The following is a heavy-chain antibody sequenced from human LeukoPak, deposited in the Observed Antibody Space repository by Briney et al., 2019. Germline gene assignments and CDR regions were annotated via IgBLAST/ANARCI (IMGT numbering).Heavy chain of an antibody. Sequence: ASVKVSCKVSGYTLTELSMHWVRQAPGQGLEWMGRINPNSGGTSYAQKFQGRVTMTRDTSISTAYMELSRLRSDDTAVYYCARGSVAGLDFDYWGQGTLVTVSS. D-gene: IGHD6-19*01. J-gene: IGHJ4*02. V-gene: IGHV1-2*06. CDR1: GYTLTELS. CDR3: ARGSVAGLDFDY. CDR2: INPNSGGT.